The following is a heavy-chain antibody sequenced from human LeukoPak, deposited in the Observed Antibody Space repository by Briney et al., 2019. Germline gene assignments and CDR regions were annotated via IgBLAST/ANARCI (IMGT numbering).Heavy chain of an antibody. Sequence: ASVKVSCKASGGTFSSYAISWVRQAPGQGLEWMGGIIPIFGTANYAQKFQGRVTITADESTSTAYMELSSLRSEDTAVYYCARGPYYYDSSGYYRINWFGPWGQGTLVTVSS. CDR3: ARGPYYYDSSGYYRINWFGP. CDR1: GGTFSSYA. J-gene: IGHJ5*02. D-gene: IGHD3-22*01. V-gene: IGHV1-69*13. CDR2: IIPIFGTA.